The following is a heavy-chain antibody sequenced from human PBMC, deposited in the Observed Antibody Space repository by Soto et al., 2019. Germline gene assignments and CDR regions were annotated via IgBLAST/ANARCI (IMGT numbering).Heavy chain of an antibody. V-gene: IGHV1-24*01. J-gene: IGHJ2*01. CDR2: LDPEDGET. CDR1: GYTLTKLT. Sequence: ASVKVSCKVSGYTLTKLTMHWVRQSPGKGLEWMGGLDPEDGETIYAQKFQGRVIMTEDTSTDTAYLELSSPRSEDTAVYYCVTPPQRHGSATAHWYFSFWGRGTLVTVSS. CDR3: VTPPQRHGSATAHWYFSF.